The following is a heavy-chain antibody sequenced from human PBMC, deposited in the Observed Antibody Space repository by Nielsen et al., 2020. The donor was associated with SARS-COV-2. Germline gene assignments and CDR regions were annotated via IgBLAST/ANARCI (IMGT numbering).Heavy chain of an antibody. V-gene: IGHV3-53*01. Sequence: GESLKISCAASGFTISNNYMCWVRQAPVKGLQWVSLIYRCGSAHYTDSVKGRFTISRDNSKNMLYLQMNSLRGEDTAVYFCAREGEYGGDPEEIGITDVWGQGTTVIVSS. D-gene: IGHD2-21*01. CDR2: IYRCGSA. CDR3: AREGEYGGDPEEIGITDV. CDR1: GFTISNNY. J-gene: IGHJ6*02.